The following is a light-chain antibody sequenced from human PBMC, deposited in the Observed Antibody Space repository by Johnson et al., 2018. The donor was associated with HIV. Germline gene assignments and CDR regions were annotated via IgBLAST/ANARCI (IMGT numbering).Light chain of an antibody. CDR1: SSNVGNSY. CDR2: DNN. Sequence: QSVLTQPPSVSAAPGQNVTISCSGTSSNVGNSYLSWYQHFPETAPKLLIYDNNKRPSGIPDRFSASKSGTTATLGITGLQTGDEADYYCGAWDSSLSAGVFGTGTKVTVL. J-gene: IGLJ1*01. V-gene: IGLV1-51*01. CDR3: GAWDSSLSAGV.